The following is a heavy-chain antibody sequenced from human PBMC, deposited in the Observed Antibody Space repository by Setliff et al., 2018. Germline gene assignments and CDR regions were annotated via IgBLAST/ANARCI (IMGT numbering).Heavy chain of an antibody. V-gene: IGHV4-39*07. CDR3: ATGYCSGGSCYEPDAFDI. CDR2: MYYSGST. Sequence: SETLSLTCSVSGGSISSGSYYWGWIRQSPGKGLEWIGSMYYSGSTYYNPSLKSRVTISVDTSKNQFSLKLSSVTAADTAVYYCATGYCSGGSCYEPDAFDIWGQGTLVTVSS. CDR1: GGSISSGSYY. D-gene: IGHD2-15*01. J-gene: IGHJ3*02.